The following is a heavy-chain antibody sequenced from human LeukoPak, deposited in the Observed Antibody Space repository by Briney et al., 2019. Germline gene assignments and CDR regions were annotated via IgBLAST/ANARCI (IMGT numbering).Heavy chain of an antibody. CDR3: ARDPAPPYSYGLYYFDY. CDR1: GFTFSSYW. CDR2: IKQDGSEK. V-gene: IGHV3-7*01. J-gene: IGHJ4*02. Sequence: GGSLRLSCAASGFTFSSYWMNWVRQAPGKGLEWVANIKQDGSEKYYVDSVKGRFTISRDNAKNSLYLQMNSLRAEDTALYYCARDPAPPYSYGLYYFDYWGQGTLVTVSS. D-gene: IGHD5-18*01.